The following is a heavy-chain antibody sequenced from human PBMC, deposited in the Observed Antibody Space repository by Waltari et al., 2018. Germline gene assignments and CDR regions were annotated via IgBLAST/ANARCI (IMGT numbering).Heavy chain of an antibody. V-gene: IGHV4-4*02. J-gene: IGHJ4*02. CDR2: VRGSGKT. D-gene: IGHD2-15*01. CDR1: W. CDR3: ARDRGRWLYLDS. Sequence: WWSWVRQPPGKGLGWRGEVRGSGKTNYNPSFASRVTVSVDTSTAQFSLKVTSATAADTAVYYCARDRGRWLYLDSWGQGILVTVSP.